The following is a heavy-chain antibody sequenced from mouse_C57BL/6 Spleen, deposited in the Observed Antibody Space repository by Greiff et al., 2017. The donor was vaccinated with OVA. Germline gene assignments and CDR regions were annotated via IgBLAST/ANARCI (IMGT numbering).Heavy chain of an antibody. D-gene: IGHD2-5*01. Sequence: VQLQQSGAELVMPGASVKLSCKASGYTFTSYWMHWVKQRPGQGLEWIGEIDPSDSYTNYNQKFKGKSTLTVDKSSSTAYMQLSSLTSEDSAVYYCARFAYYSNLDYWGQGTTLTVSS. CDR2: IDPSDSYT. V-gene: IGHV1-69*01. CDR1: GYTFTSYW. CDR3: ARFAYYSNLDY. J-gene: IGHJ2*01.